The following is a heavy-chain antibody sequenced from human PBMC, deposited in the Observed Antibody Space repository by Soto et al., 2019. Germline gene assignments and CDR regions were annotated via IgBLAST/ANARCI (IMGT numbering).Heavy chain of an antibody. D-gene: IGHD6-13*01. J-gene: IGHJ6*02. CDR1: GGSISTYY. Sequence: SETLSLTCTVSGGSISTYYWSWIRKPAGKGLEWIGRSDTSGNTNYNPSLKSRVTMSVDTSKKQFSLKLTSVTAADTAVYYCARYSSNWFQTEGMDVWGQVTTVTVSS. CDR2: SDTSGNT. V-gene: IGHV4-4*07. CDR3: ARYSSNWFQTEGMDV.